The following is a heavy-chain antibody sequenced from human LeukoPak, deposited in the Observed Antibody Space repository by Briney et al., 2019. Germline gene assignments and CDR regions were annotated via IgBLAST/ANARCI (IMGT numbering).Heavy chain of an antibody. CDR2: IYYNGNT. CDR3: VRNFDSYNAFDI. D-gene: IGHD3-22*01. J-gene: IGHJ3*02. Sequence: PSETLSLTCTVSGGSISSGGYYWSWIRQHPGKGLEWIGYIYYNGNTYCNPSLKSRLTISGDTSKNQFSLKLSSVTAADTAVYYCVRNFDSYNAFDIWGQGTMVTVSS. V-gene: IGHV4-31*03. CDR1: GGSISSGGYY.